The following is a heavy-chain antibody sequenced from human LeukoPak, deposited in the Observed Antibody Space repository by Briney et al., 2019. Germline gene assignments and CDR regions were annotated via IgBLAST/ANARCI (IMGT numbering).Heavy chain of an antibody. CDR3: ARAPLTTATSDYFDL. Sequence: SETLSLTCTVSGGSISTNDYFWSWIRQSPEKGLEWIGYIHYSGITKSNPSLESRLTLSVDTSKNQLSLRLTSVTAADTAVYYCARAPLTTATSDYFDLWGLGTLVTVSS. J-gene: IGHJ4*02. D-gene: IGHD4-17*01. V-gene: IGHV4-30-4*01. CDR2: IHYSGIT. CDR1: GGSISTNDYF.